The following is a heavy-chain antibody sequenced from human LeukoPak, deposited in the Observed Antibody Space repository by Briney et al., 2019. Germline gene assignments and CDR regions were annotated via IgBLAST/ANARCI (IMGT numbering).Heavy chain of an antibody. CDR2: IYYSGRT. V-gene: IGHV4-59*01. CDR3: AGGVIVREGSLY. CDR1: GGSISSYY. J-gene: IGHJ4*02. D-gene: IGHD3-16*02. Sequence: PSETLSLTCTVSGGSISSYYWSWIRQPPGKGLEWIGYIYYSGRTNYNPSLKSRVTISVDTSKNQFSLKVRSVPAADTAVYYCAGGVIVREGSLYWGQGTLVPVSS.